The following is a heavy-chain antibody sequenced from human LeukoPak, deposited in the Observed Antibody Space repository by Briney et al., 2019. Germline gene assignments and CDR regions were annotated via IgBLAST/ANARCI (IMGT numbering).Heavy chain of an antibody. J-gene: IGHJ5*02. V-gene: IGHV3-7*01. CDR1: GFTFSSYG. CDR3: ARDYMYGDPWFDP. Sequence: PGGSLRLSCAASGFTFSSYGMSWVRQAPGKGLEWVANINQDGSEKYYVDSVKGRFTISRDNAKNSLYLQMNSLRAEDTAVYYCARDYMYGDPWFDPWGQGTLVTVSS. CDR2: INQDGSEK. D-gene: IGHD4-17*01.